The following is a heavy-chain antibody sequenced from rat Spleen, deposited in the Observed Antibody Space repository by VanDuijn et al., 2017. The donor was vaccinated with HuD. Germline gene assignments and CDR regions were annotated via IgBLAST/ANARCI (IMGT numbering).Heavy chain of an antibody. J-gene: IGHJ3*01. CDR2: INSAGTT. Sequence: ELQLQESGPGPVKVSESLSLTCSVTGHSITSSYRWNWIRKFPGNKLEWMGYINSAGTTNYNPSLKSRISITSDTSKNQFFLQVNSVSSEDTATYYCARSDGAHYYLPFADWGQGTLVTASS. CDR3: ARSDGAHYYLPFAD. V-gene: IGHV3-3*01. D-gene: IGHD1-1*01. CDR1: GHSITSSYR.